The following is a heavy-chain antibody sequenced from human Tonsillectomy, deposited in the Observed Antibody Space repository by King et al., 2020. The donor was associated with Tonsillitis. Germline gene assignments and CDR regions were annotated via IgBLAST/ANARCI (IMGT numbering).Heavy chain of an antibody. J-gene: IGHJ4*02. Sequence: VQLVESGGGLVQPGGSLRLSCAASGFSFSSYGMTWVRQAPGKGLEWVSGISGSGGNTYDVDSVKGRFTISRDNYNKKVHLQMNSLRAEDTAVYYCAKDRWYDSSGYPYYWSQGALVTVSS. D-gene: IGHD3-22*01. V-gene: IGHV3-23*04. CDR3: AKDRWYDSSGYPYY. CDR2: ISGSGGNT. CDR1: GFSFSSYG.